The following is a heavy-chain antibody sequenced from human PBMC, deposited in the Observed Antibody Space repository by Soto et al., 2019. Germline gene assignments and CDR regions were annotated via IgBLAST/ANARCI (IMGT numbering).Heavy chain of an antibody. D-gene: IGHD1-7*01. J-gene: IGHJ4*02. CDR3: ARSGITGTTYIIG. CDR2: ISSSSSYI. CDR1: GFTFSSYS. Sequence: PGGSLRLSCAASGFTFSSYSMNWVRQAPGKGLEWVSSISSSSSYIYYADSVKGRFTISRDNAKNSLYLQMNSLRAEDTAVYYCARSGITGTTYIIGWGQGTLVTVSS. V-gene: IGHV3-21*01.